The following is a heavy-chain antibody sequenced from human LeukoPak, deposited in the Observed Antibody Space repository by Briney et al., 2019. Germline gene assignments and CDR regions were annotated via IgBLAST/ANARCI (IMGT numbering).Heavy chain of an antibody. D-gene: IGHD5-18*01. CDR3: ARDGYSFGHDFDY. CDR1: GFTLSSYW. J-gene: IGHJ4*02. CDR2: IKGDGSST. V-gene: IGHV3-74*01. Sequence: GGSLRLSCAASGFTLSSYWMHWVRHTPGKGLVWVSRIKGDGSSTSYADPVKGRFTISRDNAKNTLYLQMNSLRAEDTAVYYCARDGYSFGHDFDYWGQGTLVTVSS.